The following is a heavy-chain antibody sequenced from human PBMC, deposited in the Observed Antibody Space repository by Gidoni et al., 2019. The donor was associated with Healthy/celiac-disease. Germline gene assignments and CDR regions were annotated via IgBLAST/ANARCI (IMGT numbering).Heavy chain of an antibody. CDR3: ARHIYSSSSRYYYYYMDV. CDR2: IYPGDSDT. J-gene: IGHJ6*03. D-gene: IGHD6-6*01. CDR1: GYSFTSSW. Sequence: EVQLVQSGAEVKKPGESLKISCKGSGYSFTSSWIGWVRQMPGKGLEWMGIIYPGDSDTRYSPSFQGQVTISADKSISTAYLQWSSLKASDTAMYYCARHIYSSSSRYYYYYMDVWGKGTTVTVSS. V-gene: IGHV5-51*01.